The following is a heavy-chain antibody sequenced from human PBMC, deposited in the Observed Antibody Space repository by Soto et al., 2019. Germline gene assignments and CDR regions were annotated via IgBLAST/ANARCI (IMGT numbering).Heavy chain of an antibody. CDR1: GFTFSNYW. CDR3: VRDSHGDY. Sequence: EVQLVESGGGLVQPGGSLRLSCAASGFTFSNYWMHWVRQAPGKGLAWVARIDHDGSTDCAGSVRGRFTVSRDNAENMLYLQMNSLRDDDTALYYCVRDSHGDYWGQGTLVTVSS. J-gene: IGHJ4*02. CDR2: IDHDGST. V-gene: IGHV3-74*01.